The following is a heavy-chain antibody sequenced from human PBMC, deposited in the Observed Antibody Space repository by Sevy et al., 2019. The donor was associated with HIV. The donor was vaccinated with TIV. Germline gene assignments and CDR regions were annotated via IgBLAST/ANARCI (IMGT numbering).Heavy chain of an antibody. Sequence: GGSLRLSCAASGFTFDDYAMHWVRQAPGKGLEWVSGISWNSGSIGHADSVKGRFAISRDNAKNSLYLQMNSLRAEDTALYYCAKATYYYDSSGYYQFDYWGQGTLVTVSS. CDR1: GFTFDDYA. D-gene: IGHD3-22*01. J-gene: IGHJ4*02. CDR3: AKATYYYDSSGYYQFDY. V-gene: IGHV3-9*01. CDR2: ISWNSGSI.